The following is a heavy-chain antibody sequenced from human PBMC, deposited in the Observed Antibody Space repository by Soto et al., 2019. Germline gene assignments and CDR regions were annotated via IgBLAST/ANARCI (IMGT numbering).Heavy chain of an antibody. V-gene: IGHV3-33*01. Sequence: GGSLRLSCAASGFTFSSYGMHWVRQAPGKGLEWVAVIWYDGSNKYYADSVKGRFTISRDNSKNTLYLQMNSLRAEDTAVYYCARDGRWLQYGDGAYYYGMDVWGQGTTVTVSS. CDR1: GFTFSSYG. D-gene: IGHD5-12*01. CDR2: IWYDGSNK. CDR3: ARDGRWLQYGDGAYYYGMDV. J-gene: IGHJ6*02.